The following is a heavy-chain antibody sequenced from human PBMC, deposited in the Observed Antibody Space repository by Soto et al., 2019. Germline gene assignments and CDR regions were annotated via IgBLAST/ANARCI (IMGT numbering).Heavy chain of an antibody. CDR2: IYPGDSDT. CDR3: ARHGIDILKPIAAAGPYYYYGMDV. CDR1: GYTFNTYW. Sequence: PGESLKISCKGSGYTFNTYWIGWVRQMPGKGLECMGIIYPGDSDTRYSPSFQGQVTISADKSISTAYLQWSSLKASDTAMYYCARHGIDILKPIAAAGPYYYYGMDVWGQGTTVTVSS. V-gene: IGHV5-51*01. D-gene: IGHD6-13*01. J-gene: IGHJ6*02.